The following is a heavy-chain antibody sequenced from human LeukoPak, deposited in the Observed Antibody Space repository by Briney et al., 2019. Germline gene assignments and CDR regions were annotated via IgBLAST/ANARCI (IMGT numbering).Heavy chain of an antibody. D-gene: IGHD6-19*01. CDR2: MNPNSGYT. CDR3: ERVAGSIDY. CDR1: GYTFTTYD. J-gene: IGHJ4*02. Sequence: GASVKVSCKASGYTFTTYDINWVRQATGQGLEWMGWMNPNSGYTGYAQKFQGRVTITRDTSISTAYMELSSLRSEDTAVYYCERVAGSIDYWGQGTLVTVSS. V-gene: IGHV1-8*03.